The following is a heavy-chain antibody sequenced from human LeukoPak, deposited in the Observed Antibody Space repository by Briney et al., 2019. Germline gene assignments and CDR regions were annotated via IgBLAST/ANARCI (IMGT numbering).Heavy chain of an antibody. CDR1: GFTFSSFG. CDR2: VSFDGGNK. J-gene: IGHJ5*02. CDR3: AKEDCGGDCYSS. D-gene: IGHD2-21*02. V-gene: IGHV3-30*18. Sequence: GGSLRLSCAASGFTFSSFGMHWVRQAPGKGLEWVAVVSFDGGNKYYADSVKGRFTISRDNSKNTLYLQMNSLRAEDTAVYYCAKEDCGGDCYSSWGQGTLVTVSS.